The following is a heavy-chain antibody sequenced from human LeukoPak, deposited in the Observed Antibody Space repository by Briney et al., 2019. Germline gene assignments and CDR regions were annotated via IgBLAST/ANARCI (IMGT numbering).Heavy chain of an antibody. CDR3: ARAGSGTDAFDI. CDR1: GGSISSGGYY. D-gene: IGHD3-10*01. J-gene: IGHJ3*02. V-gene: IGHV4-31*03. CDR2: IYYSGST. Sequence: PSETLSLTCTVSGGSISSGGYYWSWIRQHPGKGLEWIGYIYYSGSTYYNPSLKSRVTISVDTSKNQFSLKPSSVTAADTAVYYCARAGSGTDAFDIWGQGTMVTVSS.